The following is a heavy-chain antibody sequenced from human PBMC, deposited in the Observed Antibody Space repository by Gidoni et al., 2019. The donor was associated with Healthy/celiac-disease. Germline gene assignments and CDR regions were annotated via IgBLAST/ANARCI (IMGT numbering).Heavy chain of an antibody. D-gene: IGHD6-6*01. Sequence: QLQLQESGPGLVKPSETLSLTCTVSVGSISSSSYYWGWIRQPPGKGLEWIGSIYYSGSTYYNPSLKSRVTISVDTSKNQFSLKLSSVTAADTAVYYCARLIAARGYYFDYWGQGTLVTVSS. V-gene: IGHV4-39*01. CDR2: IYYSGST. CDR1: VGSISSSSYY. J-gene: IGHJ4*02. CDR3: ARLIAARGYYFDY.